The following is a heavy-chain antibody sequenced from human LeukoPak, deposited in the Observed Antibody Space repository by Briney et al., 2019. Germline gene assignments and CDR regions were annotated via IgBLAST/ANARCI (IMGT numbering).Heavy chain of an antibody. V-gene: IGHV3-30-3*01. J-gene: IGHJ4*02. Sequence: PGAYLRLSCAASGFTFSSYAMHWVRQAPGKGLEWVAVISYDGSNKYYADSVKGRFTISRDNSKNTLYLQMNSLRAEDTAVYYCAREPNFDWLSRFDYWGQGTLVTVSS. D-gene: IGHD3-9*01. CDR2: ISYDGSNK. CDR3: AREPNFDWLSRFDY. CDR1: GFTFSSYA.